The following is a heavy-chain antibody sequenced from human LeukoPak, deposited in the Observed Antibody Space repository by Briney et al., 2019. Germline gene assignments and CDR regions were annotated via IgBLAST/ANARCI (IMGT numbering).Heavy chain of an antibody. J-gene: IGHJ5*02. V-gene: IGHV1-69*04. CDR3: ARDYYDSSGYPEDWFDP. CDR2: IIPILGIA. Sequence: SVKVSCKASGGTFSSYAISWVRQAPGQGLEWMGRIIPILGIANYAQKFQGRVTITADKSTSTAYMELSSLRSEDTAVYYCARDYYDSSGYPEDWFDPWGQGTLVTVSS. D-gene: IGHD3-22*01. CDR1: GGTFSSYA.